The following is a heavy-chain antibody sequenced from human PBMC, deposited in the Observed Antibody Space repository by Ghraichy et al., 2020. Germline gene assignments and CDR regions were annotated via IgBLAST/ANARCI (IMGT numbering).Heavy chain of an antibody. D-gene: IGHD6-19*01. J-gene: IGHJ3*02. V-gene: IGHV3-23*01. Sequence: LSLTCAASGFSFSSYAMSWVRQAPGKGLEWVSAISGGGTSTCYADSVKGRFTISRDNSKNTLYLQMNSLRAEDTAVYYCAKAYSSGWYSLAPNAFNIWGQGTMVTVSS. CDR1: GFSFSSYA. CDR3: AKAYSSGWYSLAPNAFNI. CDR2: ISGGGTST.